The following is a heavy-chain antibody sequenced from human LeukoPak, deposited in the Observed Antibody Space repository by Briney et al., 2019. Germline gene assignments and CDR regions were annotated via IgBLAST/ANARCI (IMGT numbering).Heavy chain of an antibody. Sequence: GGSLRLSCAASGFTFSDYYMSWIRQAPGKGLEWVSYISSSGSTIYYADSVKGRFTISRDNAKNSLYLQMNSLRAEDTAVYYCAGSLAATFSVYWGQGTLVTVSS. CDR2: ISSSGSTI. CDR1: GFTFSDYY. J-gene: IGHJ4*02. D-gene: IGHD6-25*01. V-gene: IGHV3-11*01. CDR3: AGSLAATFSVY.